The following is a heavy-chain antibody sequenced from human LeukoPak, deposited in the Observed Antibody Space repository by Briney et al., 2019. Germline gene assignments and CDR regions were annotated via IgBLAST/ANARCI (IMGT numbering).Heavy chain of an antibody. Sequence: KPSETLSLSCTTSGVSISRFYLSWVRQRPGKGLEWIGNIYSGVPSYFTPSLKSRVIISVDTSKNQFSLNLTSVTAADTAMDYCVQTPGWPGFDYWGQGILVTVSS. V-gene: IGHV4-4*09. CDR2: IYSGVPS. D-gene: IGHD6-19*01. CDR1: GVSISRFY. J-gene: IGHJ4*02. CDR3: VQTPGWPGFDY.